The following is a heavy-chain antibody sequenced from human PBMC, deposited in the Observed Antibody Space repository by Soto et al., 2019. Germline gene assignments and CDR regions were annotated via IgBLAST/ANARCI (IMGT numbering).Heavy chain of an antibody. J-gene: IGHJ4*02. CDR3: AYRPVVLRSGWNFDF. V-gene: IGHV2-5*02. CDR2: IHWDDEK. CDR1: GFSLNNRGVG. Sequence: QITLKESGPTLVIPTQTLTLTCTFSGFSLNNRGVGVGWIRQPPGKALEWVALIHWDDEKRYSPSLRNTLTIPKDTSKNQVVLIMTNMDPVDTATYYCAYRPVVLRSGWNFDFWGQGILVTVSS. D-gene: IGHD6-19*01.